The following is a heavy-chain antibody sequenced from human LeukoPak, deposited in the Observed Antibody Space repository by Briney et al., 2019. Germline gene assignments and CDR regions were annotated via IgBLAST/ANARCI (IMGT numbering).Heavy chain of an antibody. J-gene: IGHJ4*02. CDR1: GFTFSSYG. CDR2: ISYDGSNK. V-gene: IGHV3-30*03. D-gene: IGHD4-17*01. Sequence: GRSLRLSCAASGFTFSSYGMHWVRQAPGKGLEWVAVISYDGSNKYYADSVKGRFTISRDNAKNSLFLQMNSLRAEDTAVYYCARDPGEGDYWGQGTLVTVSS. CDR3: ARDPGEGDY.